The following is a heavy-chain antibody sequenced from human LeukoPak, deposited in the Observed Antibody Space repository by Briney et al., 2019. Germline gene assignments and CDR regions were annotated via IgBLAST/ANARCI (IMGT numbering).Heavy chain of an antibody. V-gene: IGHV7-4-1*02. D-gene: IGHD6-25*01. CDR1: GYTFTSYA. J-gene: IGHJ6*02. Sequence: GASVKVSCKASGYTFTSYAMNWVRQAPGQGLEWMGWINTNTGNPTYAQGFTGRFVFSLDTSVSTAYLQISSLKAEDTAVYYCARDSGDYYYYYYGMDVWGQGTTVTVSS. CDR2: INTNTGNP. CDR3: ARDSGDYYYYYYGMDV.